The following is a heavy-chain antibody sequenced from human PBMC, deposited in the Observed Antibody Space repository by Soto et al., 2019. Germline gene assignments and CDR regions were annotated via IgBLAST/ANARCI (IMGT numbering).Heavy chain of an antibody. CDR1: GGSFSGYY. CDR2: INHSGST. J-gene: IGHJ5*02. V-gene: IGHV4-34*01. D-gene: IGHD2-2*01. Sequence: SETLSLTCAVYGGSFSGYYWSWIRQPPGKGLEWIGEINHSGSTNYNPSLKSRVTISVDTSKNQFSLKLSSVTAADTAVYYCARVYCSSTSCVDNWFDPWGQGTLVTVSS. CDR3: ARVYCSSTSCVDNWFDP.